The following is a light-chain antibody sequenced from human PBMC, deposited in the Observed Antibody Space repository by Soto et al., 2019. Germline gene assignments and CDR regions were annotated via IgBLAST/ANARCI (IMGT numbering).Light chain of an antibody. V-gene: IGKV1-27*01. J-gene: IGKJ1*01. CDR1: RGISDS. CDR3: QKFDSAPT. CDR2: SAS. Sequence: DIQLTQSPSSLSASVGDRVTINCRASRGISDSLAWYQQKPGKVPHLLIHSASTLQSGVPSRFSGSGSGTDFTLTISSLQPEDVATYYCQKFDSAPTFGPGTKV.